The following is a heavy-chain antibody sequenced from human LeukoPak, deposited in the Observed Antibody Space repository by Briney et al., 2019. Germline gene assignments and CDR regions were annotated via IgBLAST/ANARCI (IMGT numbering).Heavy chain of an antibody. CDR2: ISDTGAFI. Sequence: PGGSLRLSCVASGFTFDNYGMTWVRQAPGKGLEYVSSISDTGAFIFYAESVKGRFTLSRDNSKNTLYLQMNSLRAEDTAVYYCARIGTTKPTDAFDIWGQGTMVTVSS. J-gene: IGHJ3*02. CDR1: GFTFDNYG. V-gene: IGHV3-23*01. CDR3: ARIGTTKPTDAFDI. D-gene: IGHD1-7*01.